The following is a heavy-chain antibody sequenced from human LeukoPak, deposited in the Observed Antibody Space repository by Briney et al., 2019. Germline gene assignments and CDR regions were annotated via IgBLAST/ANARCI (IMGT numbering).Heavy chain of an antibody. D-gene: IGHD3-3*01. Sequence: ASVKVSRKASGYTFTSYGISWVRQAPGQGLEWMGWISAYNGNTNYAQKLQGRVTMTTDTSTSTAYMELRSLRSDDTAVYYCARVYDFWSGYPPRPDYWGQGTLVTVSS. CDR3: ARVYDFWSGYPPRPDY. V-gene: IGHV1-18*01. J-gene: IGHJ4*02. CDR1: GYTFTSYG. CDR2: ISAYNGNT.